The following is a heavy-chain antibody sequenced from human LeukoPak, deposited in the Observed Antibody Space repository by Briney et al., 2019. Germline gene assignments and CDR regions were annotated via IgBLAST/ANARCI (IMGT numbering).Heavy chain of an antibody. D-gene: IGHD3-10*01. J-gene: IGHJ5*02. CDR3: ASVSGYYGSDWFDP. V-gene: IGHV4-59*01. Sequence: SETLSLTCTVSGGSISSYYWSWIRQPPGKGLEWIGYIYYSGSTNYNPSLKSRVTISVDTSKNQFSLRLSSVTAADTAVYYCASVSGYYGSDWFDPWGQGTLVTVSS. CDR2: IYYSGST. CDR1: GGSISSYY.